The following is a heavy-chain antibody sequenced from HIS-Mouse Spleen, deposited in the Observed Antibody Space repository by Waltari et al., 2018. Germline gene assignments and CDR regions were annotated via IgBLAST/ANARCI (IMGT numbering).Heavy chain of an antibody. Sequence: EVQLVESGGGLVKLGGSLRLSCAASGFTFSSYSMNWVRQAPGKGMEWVLAISSSSSYIYYADSVKGRFTISRDNAKNSLYLQMNSLRAEDTAVYYCARGGSYSDLDYWGQGTLVTVSS. CDR3: ARGGSYSDLDY. V-gene: IGHV3-21*01. J-gene: IGHJ4*02. D-gene: IGHD1-26*01. CDR1: GFTFSSYS. CDR2: ISSSSSYI.